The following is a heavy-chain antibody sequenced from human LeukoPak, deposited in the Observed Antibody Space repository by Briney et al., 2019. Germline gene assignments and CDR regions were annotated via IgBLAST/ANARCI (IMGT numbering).Heavy chain of an antibody. CDR2: MLDTVTT. CDR3: ATIKRGNIYGYFDF. J-gene: IGHJ4*02. V-gene: IGHV4-59*11. Sequence: KPSETRSLTCTVSGGSMNSHYWSWIRQPPGKGLEWIGYMLDTVTTKDNPSLKSRFTLSADTSKNQFSLRLTSVTAADTAVYYCATIKRGNIYGYFDFWGQGILVTVSS. D-gene: IGHD5-18*01. CDR1: GGSMNSHY.